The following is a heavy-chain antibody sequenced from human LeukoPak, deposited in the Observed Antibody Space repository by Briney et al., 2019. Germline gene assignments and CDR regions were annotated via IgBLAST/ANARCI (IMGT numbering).Heavy chain of an antibody. V-gene: IGHV3-48*02. CDR2: ISSSSSTI. J-gene: IGHJ4*02. CDR1: GFSFSSYS. CDR3: ARAWYSWGYYFDY. Sequence: GGSLRLSCAASGFSFSSYSMNWVRQAPGKGLEWVSYISSSSSTIFYADSVKGRFTISRDNARNSLYLQMHSLRDEDTAVYYCARAWYSWGYYFDYWSQGALVTVSS. D-gene: IGHD1-26*01.